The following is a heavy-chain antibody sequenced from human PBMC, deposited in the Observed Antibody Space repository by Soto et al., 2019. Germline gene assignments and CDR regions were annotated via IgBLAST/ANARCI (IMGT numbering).Heavy chain of an antibody. CDR1: GFAFSSYS. J-gene: IGHJ4*02. V-gene: IGHV3-23*01. Sequence: PGGSLRLSCAASGFAFSSYSMYWVRQAPGKGLDWVSGITGSGRDTYYADSVKGRFTISRDNSKNMVFLQMNSLRAEDTALYYCAKNGLDNSPSAIDSWGPGTLVTVSS. CDR2: ITGSGRDT. CDR3: AKNGLDNSPSAIDS. D-gene: IGHD2-8*01.